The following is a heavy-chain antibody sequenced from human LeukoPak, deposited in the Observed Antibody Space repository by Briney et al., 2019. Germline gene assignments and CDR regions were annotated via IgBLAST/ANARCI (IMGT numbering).Heavy chain of an antibody. CDR2: IIPIFGTA. CDR3: ARVVAAAGSYYYYMDV. D-gene: IGHD6-13*01. J-gene: IGHJ6*03. Sequence: SVKVSCKASGGTFSSYAISWVRQAPGQGLEWMGGIIPIFGTANYAQKFQGRVTITTDESTSTAYMELSSLRPEDTAVYYCARVVAAAGSYYYYMDVWGKGTTVTVSS. V-gene: IGHV1-69*05. CDR1: GGTFSSYA.